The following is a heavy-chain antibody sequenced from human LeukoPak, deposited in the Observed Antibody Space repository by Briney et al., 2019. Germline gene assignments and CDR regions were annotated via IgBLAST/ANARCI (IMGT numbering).Heavy chain of an antibody. CDR2: IYYSGST. V-gene: IGHV4-31*03. J-gene: IGHJ5*02. D-gene: IGHD3-10*01. CDR3: ARAVGLWFGELLNWFDP. CDR1: GGSISSGGYY. Sequence: PSETLSLTCTVSGGSISSGGYYWSWIRQHPGKGLEWIGYIYYSGSTYYNPSLKSRVTISVDTSKNQFSLKLSSVTAADTAVYYCARAVGLWFGELLNWFDPWGQGTLVTVSS.